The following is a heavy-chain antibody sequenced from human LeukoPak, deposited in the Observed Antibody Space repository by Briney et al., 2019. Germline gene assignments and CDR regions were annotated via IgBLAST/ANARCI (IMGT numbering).Heavy chain of an antibody. CDR2: ISNSGGIS. J-gene: IGHJ3*02. D-gene: IGHD1-1*01. CDR3: AVEGFDI. Sequence: GGSLRLSCAVSGLTFSRYAINWVRQPPGKGLEWVSFISNSGGISVYADSVKGRFTISRDNSKNTLYLQMSSLRAEDTAVYYCAVEGFDIWGHGTMVTVSS. CDR1: GLTFSRYA. V-gene: IGHV3-23*01.